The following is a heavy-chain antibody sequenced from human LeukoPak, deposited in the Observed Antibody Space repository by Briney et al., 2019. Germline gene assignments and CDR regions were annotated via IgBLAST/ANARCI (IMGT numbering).Heavy chain of an antibody. CDR2: IYYSGST. CDR3: GVVPAAIIDAFDI. CDR1: GGSISSGDYY. V-gene: IGHV4-30-4*01. D-gene: IGHD2-2*02. Sequence: SETLSLTCTVSGGSISSGDYYWSWIRQPPGKGLEWIGYIYYSGSTYYNPSLKSRVTISVDTSKNQFSLKLSSVTAADTAVYYCGVVPAAIIDAFDIWGQGTMVTVSS. J-gene: IGHJ3*02.